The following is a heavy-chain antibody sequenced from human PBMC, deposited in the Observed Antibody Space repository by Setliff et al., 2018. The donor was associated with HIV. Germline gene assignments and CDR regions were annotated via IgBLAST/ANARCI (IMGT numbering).Heavy chain of an antibody. CDR1: GGSISSSGPGYY. CDR2: VYYSGRT. V-gene: IGHV4-39*07. CDR3: ATCRHRPSNWFDP. J-gene: IGHJ5*02. Sequence: SETLSLTCTVSGGSISSSGPGYYWGWVRQPPGGGLEWIRSVYYSGRTYYNPSLRSRVTISVDRSGNQFSLRLTSVTAADTAVYYCATCRHRPSNWFDPWGQGTVVTSPQ.